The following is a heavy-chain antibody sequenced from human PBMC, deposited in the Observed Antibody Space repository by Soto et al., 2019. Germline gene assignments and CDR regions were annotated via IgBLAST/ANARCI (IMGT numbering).Heavy chain of an antibody. CDR1: G. CDR3: ARPTIGCFDP. Sequence: GLRWARQATGQGLEWMGWISAYNGNTNYAQKLQGRVTMTTDTSTSTAYMELRSLRSEHTAVYYCARPTIGCFDPRGQGTLVTVSS. V-gene: IGHV1-18*01. CDR2: ISAYNGNT. D-gene: IGHD2-15*01. J-gene: IGHJ5*02.